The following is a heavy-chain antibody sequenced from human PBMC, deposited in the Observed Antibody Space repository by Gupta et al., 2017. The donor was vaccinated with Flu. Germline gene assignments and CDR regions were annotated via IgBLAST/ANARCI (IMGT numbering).Heavy chain of an antibody. D-gene: IGHD3-10*01. CDR3: AKDLGGSGSYYTFDS. CDR2: ISYDRSNK. CDR1: RFICSSYA. J-gene: IGHJ4*02. Sequence: QVQLVESGGGVVQPGRSLRLSCAASRFICSSYAMHWVRQAPGKGLDWVALISYDRSNKNYADSVMGRFTISRDNSKNTLYLQMNSLSGEDTAVYYCAKDLGGSGSYYTFDSWGQGTLVTVSS. V-gene: IGHV3-30*18.